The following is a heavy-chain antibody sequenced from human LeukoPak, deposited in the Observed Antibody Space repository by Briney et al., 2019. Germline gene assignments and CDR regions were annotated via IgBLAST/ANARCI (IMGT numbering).Heavy chain of an antibody. V-gene: IGHV4-39*01. J-gene: IGHJ4*02. CDR1: GGSISSRSAC. CDR3: ARVVMTGRIYYFDY. Sequence: PSETLSLTCTVSGGSISSRSACWGWIRQPPGKGLEWIGTICYSGGTYYTPSLKSRVTISVDTSKIQFSLKLSSVTAPDTAVYYCARVVMTGRIYYFDYWVQGTLVTVSS. D-gene: IGHD2-21*02. CDR2: ICYSGGT.